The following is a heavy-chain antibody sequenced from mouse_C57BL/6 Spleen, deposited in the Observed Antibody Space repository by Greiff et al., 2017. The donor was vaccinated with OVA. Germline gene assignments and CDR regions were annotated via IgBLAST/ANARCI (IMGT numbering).Heavy chain of an antibody. Sequence: VQLQQPGAELVRPGSSVKLSCKASGYTFTSYWMHWVKQRPIQGLEWIGNIDPSDSETHYNQKFKDKATLTVDKSSSTAYMQLSSLTSEDSAVYYCAREGSRGDYAMDYWGQGTSVTVSS. V-gene: IGHV1-52*01. J-gene: IGHJ4*01. CDR2: IDPSDSET. CDR3: AREGSRGDYAMDY. CDR1: GYTFTSYW.